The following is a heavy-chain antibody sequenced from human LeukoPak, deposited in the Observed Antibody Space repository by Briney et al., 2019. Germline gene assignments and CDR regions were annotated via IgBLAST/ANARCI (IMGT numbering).Heavy chain of an antibody. CDR3: ARVTIGELETEGRDAFDI. CDR1: GFTFSSYW. Sequence: GGSLRLSCAASGFTFSSYWMRGVRQAPGKGLEGVANIKQDGREKYYVDSVKGRFTISRDNAKNSLYLQMNSLRAEDTAGYYCARVTIGELETEGRDAFDIWGQGTMVTVSS. V-gene: IGHV3-7*01. CDR2: IKQDGREK. D-gene: IGHD3-10*01. J-gene: IGHJ3*02.